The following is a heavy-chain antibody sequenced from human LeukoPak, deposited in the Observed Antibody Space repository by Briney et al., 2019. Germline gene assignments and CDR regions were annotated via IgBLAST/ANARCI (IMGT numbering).Heavy chain of an antibody. D-gene: IGHD6-6*01. CDR2: IYYSGST. CDR1: GGSISSYY. Sequence: SETLTHTCTVSGGSISSYYWSWIRQPPGKGLEGIGYIYYSGSTNYNPSLKSRVTTSVDTSKNQFSLKLSPVTAADTAVYYCARVVRIAARPGYFDYWGQGTLVTVSS. V-gene: IGHV4-59*08. J-gene: IGHJ4*02. CDR3: ARVVRIAARPGYFDY.